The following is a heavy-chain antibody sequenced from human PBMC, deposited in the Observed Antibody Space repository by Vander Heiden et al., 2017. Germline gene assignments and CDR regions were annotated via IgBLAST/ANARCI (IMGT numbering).Heavy chain of an antibody. CDR2: IYNSWRT. CDR1: GRSVNSGGEY. CDR3: ARSGDGWFLYFDC. Sequence: QLLLLESGPGLVKPSQTLSPTCTTPGRSVNSGGEYWSGVRQHPGKGLEWIGNIYNSWRTDYNPSLKSRVTIAVDTSKNQFSLGLRSVTAADTAVYDCARSGDGWFLYFDCWGQRTLVAVSS. J-gene: IGHJ4*02. D-gene: IGHD6-19*01. V-gene: IGHV4-31*03.